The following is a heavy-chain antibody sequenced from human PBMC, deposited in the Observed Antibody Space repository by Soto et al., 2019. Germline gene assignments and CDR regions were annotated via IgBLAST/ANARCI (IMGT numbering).Heavy chain of an antibody. CDR2: INGRGDTT. V-gene: IGHV3-23*01. J-gene: IGHJ4*02. CDR1: GFTFSSYG. CDR3: ARAPRSLGILYYFDY. Sequence: EVQVLESGGGLVQPGGSLRLSCTASGFTFSSYGMSWVRQAPGKWLEWVSVINGRGDTTYYADSAKGRFSISRDNSKNALFLQMDSLRVAYTAIYYCARAPRSLGILYYFDYRSQGALVTVSS. D-gene: IGHD7-27*01.